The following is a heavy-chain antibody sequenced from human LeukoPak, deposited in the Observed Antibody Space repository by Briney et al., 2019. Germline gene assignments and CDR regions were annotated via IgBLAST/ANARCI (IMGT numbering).Heavy chain of an antibody. J-gene: IGHJ4*02. CDR3: ARQRTYCSSTSCHRYFDY. CDR1: GYSFTSYW. Sequence: GESLKISCKGSGYSFTSYWIGWVRQMPGKGLEWMGIIYPGDSDTRYSPSFQGQVTISADKSISTAYLQWSSLKASDTAMYYCARQRTYCSSTSCHRYFDYWGQGTLVTVSS. V-gene: IGHV5-51*01. CDR2: IYPGDSDT. D-gene: IGHD2-2*01.